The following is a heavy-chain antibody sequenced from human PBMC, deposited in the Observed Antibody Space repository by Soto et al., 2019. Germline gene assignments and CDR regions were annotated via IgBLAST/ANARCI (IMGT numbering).Heavy chain of an antibody. CDR1: GGSISSGGYY. J-gene: IGHJ3*02. D-gene: IGHD4-17*01. CDR2: IYYSGST. Sequence: QVQLQGSGLGLVKPSQTLSLTCTVSGGSISSGGYYWSWIRQHPGKGLEWIGYIYYSGSTYYNPSLKSRVTISVETSKNQFSLKLSSVTAADTAVYYCARGGDDYGDDLTPGAFDIWGQGTMVTVSS. V-gene: IGHV4-31*03. CDR3: ARGGDDYGDDLTPGAFDI.